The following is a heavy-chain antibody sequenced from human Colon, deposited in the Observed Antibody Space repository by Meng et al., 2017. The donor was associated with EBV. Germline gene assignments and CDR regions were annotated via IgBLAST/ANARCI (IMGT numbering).Heavy chain of an antibody. Sequence: QVPPPESGPGLVDPSQTLSLTCTVSGGSMSSGNYYWSWIRQPPGKGLEWIGYIHHSGSAYYNPSLKSRVSISVDTSKNQFSLNLNSMTAADTAVYYCASFDHIPRRNYFDYWGQGTLVTVSS. V-gene: IGHV4-30-4*01. CDR3: ASFDHIPRRNYFDY. J-gene: IGHJ4*02. D-gene: IGHD2-21*01. CDR2: IHHSGSA. CDR1: GGSMSSGNYY.